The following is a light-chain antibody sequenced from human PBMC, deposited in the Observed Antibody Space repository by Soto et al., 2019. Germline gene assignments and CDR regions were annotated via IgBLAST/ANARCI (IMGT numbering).Light chain of an antibody. J-gene: IGLJ2*01. Sequence: QSALTQPASVSGSPGQSITISCTGTSSDVGGYNYVSWYQQLPGNAPKLIIYDVNNRPSGVSNRFSGSKSGNTASLTISGLQAGDEADYYCSSYTSVSTLVFGGGTKLTVL. V-gene: IGLV2-14*01. CDR1: SSDVGGYNY. CDR3: SSYTSVSTLV. CDR2: DVN.